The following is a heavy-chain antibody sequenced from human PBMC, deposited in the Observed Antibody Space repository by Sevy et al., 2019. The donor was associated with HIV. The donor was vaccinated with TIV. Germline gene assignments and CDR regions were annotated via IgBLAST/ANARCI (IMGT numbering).Heavy chain of an antibody. V-gene: IGHV1-2*02. CDR2: INPNSGGT. CDR1: GYTFTGYY. CDR3: ARDHATVTTGLIDY. D-gene: IGHD4-17*01. J-gene: IGHJ4*02. Sequence: ASVKVSYKASGYTFTGYYMHWVRQAPGQGLEWMGWINPNSGGTNYAQKFQGRVTMTRDTSISTAYMELSRLRSDDTAVYYCARDHATVTTGLIDYWGQGTLVTVSS.